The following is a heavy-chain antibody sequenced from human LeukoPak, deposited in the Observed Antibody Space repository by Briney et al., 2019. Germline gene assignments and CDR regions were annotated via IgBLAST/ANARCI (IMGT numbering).Heavy chain of an antibody. CDR1: GFTFSNAW. Sequence: GGSLRLSCAASGFTFSNAWMSWVRQAPGKGLEWVGRIKSKTDGGTTYYAAPVKGRFTISRDDSKNTLYLQMNSLKTEDTAVYYCTTGYCSSISCSFDYWGQGTLVTVSS. J-gene: IGHJ4*02. CDR3: TTGYCSSISCSFDY. D-gene: IGHD2-2*01. CDR2: IKSKTDGGTT. V-gene: IGHV3-15*01.